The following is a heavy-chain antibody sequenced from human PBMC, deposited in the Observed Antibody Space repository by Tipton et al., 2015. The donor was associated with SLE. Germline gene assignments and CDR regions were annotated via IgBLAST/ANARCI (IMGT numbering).Heavy chain of an antibody. D-gene: IGHD3-3*01. CDR3: ARGGSKHYDFWGGQMGPHAFDI. V-gene: IGHV4-34*01. Sequence: TLSLTCAVYGGSFSGYYWSWIRQPPDKGLEWIGEINHSGTTNCNPSLKSRVTISVDTSKNQFSLKLSSVTAADTAVYYCARGGSKHYDFWGGQMGPHAFDIWGQETKVTVSS. J-gene: IGHJ3*02. CDR2: INHSGTT. CDR1: GGSFSGYY.